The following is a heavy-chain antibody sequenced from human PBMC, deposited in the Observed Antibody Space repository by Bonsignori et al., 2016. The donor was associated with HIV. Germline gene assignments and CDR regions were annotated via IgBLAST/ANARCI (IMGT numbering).Heavy chain of an antibody. V-gene: IGHV4-4*02. CDR2: IYNSGST. J-gene: IGHJ4*02. CDR3: ARTSGYSYGEAIDY. Sequence: QLRLQESGPGLVKPSGTLSLTCAVSTGSIGSDNWWTWVRQPPGKGLEWIGEIYNSGSTNYNPSLKSRVTISVDKSKNQFSLKLNSVTAADTAVYYCARTSGYSYGEAIDYWGQGALVAVSS. CDR1: TGSIGSDNW. D-gene: IGHD5-18*01.